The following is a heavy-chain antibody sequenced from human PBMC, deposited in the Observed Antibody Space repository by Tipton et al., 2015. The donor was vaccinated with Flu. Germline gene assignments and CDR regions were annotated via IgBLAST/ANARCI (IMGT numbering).Heavy chain of an antibody. CDR3: ARGGGRDIVVGDDAFDI. D-gene: IGHD2-2*01. J-gene: IGHJ3*02. V-gene: IGHV4-39*07. CDR2: IYYSGST. Sequence: LRLSCTVSGGSISSSSYYWGWIRQPPGKGLEWIGSIYYSGSTYYNPSLKSRVTISVDTSKNQFSLKLSSVTAADTAVYYCARGGGRDIVVGDDAFDIWGQGTMVTVSS. CDR1: GGSISSSSYY.